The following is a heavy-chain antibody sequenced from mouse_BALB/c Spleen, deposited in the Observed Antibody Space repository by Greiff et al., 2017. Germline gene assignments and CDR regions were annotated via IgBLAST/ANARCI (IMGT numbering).Heavy chain of an antibody. J-gene: IGHJ2*01. D-gene: IGHD1-1*02. V-gene: IGHV1S22*01. CDR3: TRSGYYDDFDY. Sequence: LQQPGSELVRPGASVKLSCKASGYTFTSYWMHWVKQRHGQGLEWIGNIYPGSGSTNYDEKFKSKGTLTVDTSSSTAYMHLSNLTSEDSAVYYCTRSGYYDDFDYWGQGTTLTVSS. CDR1: GYTFTSYW. CDR2: IYPGSGST.